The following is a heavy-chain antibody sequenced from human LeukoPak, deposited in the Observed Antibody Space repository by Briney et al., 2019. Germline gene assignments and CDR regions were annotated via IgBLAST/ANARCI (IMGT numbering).Heavy chain of an antibody. Sequence: SVKVSCKASGGTFSSYAISWVRQAPGQGLEWMGRIIPIFGIANYAQKFQGRVTITADKSTSTAYMELSSLRSEHTAVYYCARGAYYYDSSGPRRSYWYFDLWGRGTLVTVPS. D-gene: IGHD3-22*01. CDR2: IIPIFGIA. CDR1: GGTFSSYA. J-gene: IGHJ2*01. V-gene: IGHV1-69*04. CDR3: ARGAYYYDSSGPRRSYWYFDL.